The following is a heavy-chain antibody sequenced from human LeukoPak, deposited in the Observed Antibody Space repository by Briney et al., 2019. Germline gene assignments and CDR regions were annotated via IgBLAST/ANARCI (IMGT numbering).Heavy chain of an antibody. V-gene: IGHV4-59*01. CDR1: GGSISSYY. J-gene: IGHJ6*03. CDR2: IYYSGCT. Sequence: PSETLSLTCTVSGGSISSYYWSWIRQPPGKGLEWIGYIYYSGCTNYNPSLKSRVTISVDTSKNQFSLKLNSVTAADTAVYYCARATYYHDSSGYSYYHYYYMDVWGKGTTVTISS. CDR3: ARATYYHDSSGYSYYHYYYMDV. D-gene: IGHD3-22*01.